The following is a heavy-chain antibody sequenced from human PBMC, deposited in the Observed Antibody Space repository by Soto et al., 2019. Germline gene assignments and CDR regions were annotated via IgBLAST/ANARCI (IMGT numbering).Heavy chain of an antibody. CDR1: TGSMRTYY. D-gene: IGHD4-17*01. V-gene: IGHV4-59*01. J-gene: IGHJ4*02. CDR2: ISHTGRT. CDR3: ARDDTTGLFDF. Sequence: ASETLSLTCSVSTGSMRTYYWTWIRQSPGKGLEWIGQISHTGRTKYNPSLESRVTISVDTSRKQFSLKLTSVTAADTALYYRARDDTTGLFDFWGQGTLVNVSS.